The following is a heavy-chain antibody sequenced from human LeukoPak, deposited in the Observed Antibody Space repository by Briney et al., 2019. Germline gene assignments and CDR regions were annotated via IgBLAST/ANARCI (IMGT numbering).Heavy chain of an antibody. V-gene: IGHV3-7*01. CDR3: ARDGYCSSTSCPAGYYYYMDV. CDR2: IKQDGSEK. J-gene: IGHJ6*03. Sequence: GGSLRLSCAASGFTFSSYAMSWVRQAPGKGLEWVANIKQDGSEKYYVDSVKGRFTISRDNAKNSLYLQMNSLRAEDTAVYYCARDGYCSSTSCPAGYYYYMDVWGKGTTVTVSS. CDR1: GFTFSSYA. D-gene: IGHD2-2*01.